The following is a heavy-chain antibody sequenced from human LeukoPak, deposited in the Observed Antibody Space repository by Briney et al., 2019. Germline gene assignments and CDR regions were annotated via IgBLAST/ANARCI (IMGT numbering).Heavy chain of an antibody. CDR3: VAETIMITFGGIRTRAYDI. V-gene: IGHV4-39*07. CDR1: GASISGSNYY. CDR2: IYHSGST. D-gene: IGHD3-16*01. Sequence: KASETLSLTCAVSGASISGSNYYWGWIRQPPGKGLEWIGEIYHSGSTNYNPSLKRRVTISVDKSKKQFSLNLSSVTAAGTAVYYCVAETIMITFGGIRTRAYDIWGQGTMVTVSS. J-gene: IGHJ3*02.